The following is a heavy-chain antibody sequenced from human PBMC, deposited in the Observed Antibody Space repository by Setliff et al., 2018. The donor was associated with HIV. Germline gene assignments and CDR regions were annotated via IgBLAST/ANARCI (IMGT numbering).Heavy chain of an antibody. CDR3: ARENGDCSGGACYFMLDS. CDR2: VHYSGTT. V-gene: IGHV4-59*11. Sequence: LSLTCTVSGGSSSSHYWSWIRQLPGQGLEWIGYVHYSGTTNYNPSLKSRVTISVDASNNQFSLELRSMTAADTAVYYCARENGDCSGGACYFMLDSWGQGTRVTV. J-gene: IGHJ4*02. CDR1: GGSSSSHY. D-gene: IGHD2-15*01.